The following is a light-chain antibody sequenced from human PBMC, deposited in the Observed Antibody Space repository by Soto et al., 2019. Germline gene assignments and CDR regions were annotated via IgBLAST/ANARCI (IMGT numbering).Light chain of an antibody. CDR3: QQYRSYPYT. CDR2: KAS. Sequence: DIQMTQSPSTLSASVGERVTIPCRASQSISSWLAWYQQKPGKAPKLLIHKASTLESGVPSRFSGSGSGTEFTLTISSLQPDDFATYYCQQYRSYPYTFGQGTKLEIK. J-gene: IGKJ2*01. CDR1: QSISSW. V-gene: IGKV1-5*03.